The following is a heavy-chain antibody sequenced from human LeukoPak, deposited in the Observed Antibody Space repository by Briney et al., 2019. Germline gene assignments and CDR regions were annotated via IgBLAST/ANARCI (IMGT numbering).Heavy chain of an antibody. CDR2: ISYNSRYI. CDR3: ARHRTPGYGFDYYFYYMDV. J-gene: IGHJ6*03. V-gene: IGHV3-21*01. CDR1: GFTLSTYY. D-gene: IGHD5-18*01. Sequence: GGSLRLSCAASGFTLSTYYMNWVRQAPGKGLEWVSSISYNSRYIYYADSVKGRFTISRDNAKHSLYLQMNSLRAEDTAVYYCARHRTPGYGFDYYFYYMDVWGKGTTVTVSS.